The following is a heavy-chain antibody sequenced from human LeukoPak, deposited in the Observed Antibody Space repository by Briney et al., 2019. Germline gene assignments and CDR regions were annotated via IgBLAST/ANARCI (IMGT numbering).Heavy chain of an antibody. CDR2: INYSGST. Sequence: SETLSLTCAVYGGSFSGYYWSWIRQPPGKGLEWIGEINYSGSTNYNPSLKSRVTISVDTSKNQFSLKLSSVTAADTAVYYCARAGDESYDFWSGYHATIHFDYWGQGTLVTVSS. J-gene: IGHJ4*02. CDR1: GGSFSGYY. CDR3: ARAGDESYDFWSGYHATIHFDY. V-gene: IGHV4-34*01. D-gene: IGHD3-3*01.